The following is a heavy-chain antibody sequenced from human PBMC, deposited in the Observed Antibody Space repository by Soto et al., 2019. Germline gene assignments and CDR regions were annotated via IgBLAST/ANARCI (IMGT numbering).Heavy chain of an antibody. D-gene: IGHD3-10*01. J-gene: IGHJ6*02. CDR2: ISSSGSSI. CDR1: GLTFSDSY. Sequence: QVQLVGSGGGLVKPGGSLRLSCAASGLTFSDSYLNWIRHAPGKGLEWLAYISSSGSSIFYAGSVKGRFTISRDNAKNSLYLHMSSLRAEDTAMYYCARVRFGEWGYAMDVWGQGTTVTVSS. V-gene: IGHV3-11*01. CDR3: ARVRFGEWGYAMDV.